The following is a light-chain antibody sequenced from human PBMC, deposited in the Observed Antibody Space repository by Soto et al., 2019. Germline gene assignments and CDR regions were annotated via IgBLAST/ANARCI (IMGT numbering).Light chain of an antibody. Sequence: EIVMTQSPVTLSVSPGERATLSCRASQSVSSNLAWYQQKPGQAPRLLIYGASTRATGIPARFGGSGSGTEFTLTISSLQSEDFATYYCQQYNNWPPWTFGQGTKVEIK. CDR3: QQYNNWPPWT. CDR2: GAS. V-gene: IGKV3-15*01. J-gene: IGKJ1*01. CDR1: QSVSSN.